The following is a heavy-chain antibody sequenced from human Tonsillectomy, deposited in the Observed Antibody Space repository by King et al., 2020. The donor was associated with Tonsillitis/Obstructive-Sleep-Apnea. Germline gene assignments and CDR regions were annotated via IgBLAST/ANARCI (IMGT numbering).Heavy chain of an antibody. J-gene: IGHJ4*02. Sequence: LQLQESGPGLVKPSETLSLTCTVSGGSISSSSYYWGWIRQPPGKGLEWIGSIYYSGSTYYNPSLKSRVTISVDTSKNQFSLKLSSVTAADTAVYYCAGRAGGGDYFDYWGQGTLVTVSS. CDR1: GGSISSSSYY. V-gene: IGHV4-39*01. D-gene: IGHD3-10*01. CDR2: IYYSGST. CDR3: AGRAGGGDYFDY.